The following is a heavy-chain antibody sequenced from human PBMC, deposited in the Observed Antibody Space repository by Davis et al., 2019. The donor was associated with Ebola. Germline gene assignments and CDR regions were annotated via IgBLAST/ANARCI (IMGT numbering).Heavy chain of an antibody. CDR3: ARGGDIVVVPAARIFDY. V-gene: IGHV4-30-4*08. Sequence: PSETLSLTCTVSGGSISSGDYYWSWIRQPPGKGLEWIGYIYYSGSTYYNPSLKSRVTISVDTSKNQFSLKLSSVTAADTAVYYCARGGDIVVVPAARIFDYWGQGTLVTVSS. CDR1: GGSISSGDYY. CDR2: IYYSGST. D-gene: IGHD2-2*01. J-gene: IGHJ4*02.